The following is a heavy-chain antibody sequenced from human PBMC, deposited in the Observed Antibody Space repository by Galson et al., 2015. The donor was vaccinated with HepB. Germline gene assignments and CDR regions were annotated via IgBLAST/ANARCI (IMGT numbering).Heavy chain of an antibody. V-gene: IGHV3-21*01. CDR3: ARDKEDYYDSSGYYPHYYGMDV. Sequence: SLRLSCAASGFTFSSYSMNWVRQAPGKGLEWVSSISSSSSYIYYADSVKGRFTISRDNAKNSLYLQMNSLRAEDTAVYYCARDKEDYYDSSGYYPHYYGMDVWGQGTTVTVSS. CDR1: GFTFSSYS. J-gene: IGHJ6*02. CDR2: ISSSSSYI. D-gene: IGHD3-22*01.